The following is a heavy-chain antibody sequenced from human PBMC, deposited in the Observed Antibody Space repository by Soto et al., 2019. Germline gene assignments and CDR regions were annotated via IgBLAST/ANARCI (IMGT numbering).Heavy chain of an antibody. CDR1: GFTFSSNA. CDR2: ISDDGSQK. D-gene: IGHD3-22*01. CDR3: AGFFRRGVTTTFIWFDP. Sequence: GGSLRLSCTASGFTFSSNAIHWFRQAPCKGLEWVAVISDDGSQKYYADSVKGRFTISRDNSKNTLYLQMNSLRLEDTAVYYCAGFFRRGVTTTFIWFDPWRQGTQVTVSS. J-gene: IGHJ5*02. V-gene: IGHV3-30-3*01.